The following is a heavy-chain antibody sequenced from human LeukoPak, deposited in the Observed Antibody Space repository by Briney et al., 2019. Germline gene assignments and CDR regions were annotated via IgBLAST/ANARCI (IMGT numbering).Heavy chain of an antibody. CDR3: ASSAPEEWYFDL. Sequence: SETLSLTCTVSGGSISSYYWSWIRQPPGKGLEWIGYIYTSGSTNYNPSLKSRVTISVDTSKNQFSLKLSSVTAADTAVYYCASSAPEEWYFDLWGRGTLVTVSS. CDR2: IYTSGST. V-gene: IGHV4-4*09. CDR1: GGSISSYY. J-gene: IGHJ2*01.